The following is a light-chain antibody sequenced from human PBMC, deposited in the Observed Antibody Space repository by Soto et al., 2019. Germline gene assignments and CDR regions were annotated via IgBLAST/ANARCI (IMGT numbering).Light chain of an antibody. CDR1: SSNIGAGYD. V-gene: IGLV1-40*01. Sequence: QSVLTQPPSGSGAPGQRGTISCTGSSSNIGAGYDVHWYQQLPRTAPKLLIYGNSNRPSGVPDRFSGSKSGTSASLAITGLQAEDEADYYCQSYDSSLSGSNYVFGTGTKVTVL. J-gene: IGLJ1*01. CDR3: QSYDSSLSGSNYV. CDR2: GNS.